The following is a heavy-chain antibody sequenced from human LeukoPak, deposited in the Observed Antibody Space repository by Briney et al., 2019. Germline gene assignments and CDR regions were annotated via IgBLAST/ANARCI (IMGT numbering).Heavy chain of an antibody. Sequence: ASVKVSCKASGYTFTSYGISWVRQAPGQGLEWMGWISAYNGNTNYAQKFQGRVTMTTDTSTSTAYMELRSLRSDDTAVYYCARDLRGSYFDYYYYYMDVWGKGTTVTISS. CDR1: GYTFTSYG. J-gene: IGHJ6*03. CDR2: ISAYNGNT. V-gene: IGHV1-18*01. CDR3: ARDLRGSYFDYYYYYMDV. D-gene: IGHD1-26*01.